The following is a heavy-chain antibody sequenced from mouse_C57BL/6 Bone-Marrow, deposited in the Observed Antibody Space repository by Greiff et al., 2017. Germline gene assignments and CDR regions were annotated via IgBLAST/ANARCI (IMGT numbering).Heavy chain of an antibody. J-gene: IGHJ2*01. CDR1: GYTFTDYN. CDR3: ARGRHLFITTVVADY. CDR2: INPNNGGT. D-gene: IGHD1-1*01. Sequence: EVQLMESGPELVKPGASVKMSCKASGYTFTDYNMHWVKQSHGKSLEWIGYINPNNGGTSYNQKFKGKATLTVNKSSSTAYMELRSLTSEDSAVYYCARGRHLFITTVVADYWGQGTTLTVSS. V-gene: IGHV1-22*01.